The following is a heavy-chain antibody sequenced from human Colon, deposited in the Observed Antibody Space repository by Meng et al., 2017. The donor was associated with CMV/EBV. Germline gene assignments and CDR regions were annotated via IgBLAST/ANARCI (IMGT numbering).Heavy chain of an antibody. V-gene: IGHV3-7*01. CDR2: INPGGGEK. CDR3: ATGKSVAGKRYYYYGIDF. D-gene: IGHD1-1*01. J-gene: IGHJ6*02. Sequence: GESLKISCAASGFIFSDYWMIWVRQTPGQGLGGVANINPGGGEKYYFDSVTGRFTIPRDNYKNSLYLPMNSLRAEDTAVYYCATGKSVAGKRYYYYGIDFWGQGTMVTVSS. CDR1: GFIFSDYW.